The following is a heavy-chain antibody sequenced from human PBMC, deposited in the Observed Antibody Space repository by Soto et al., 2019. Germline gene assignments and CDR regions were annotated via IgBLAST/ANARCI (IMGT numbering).Heavy chain of an antibody. CDR1: GGSISSYY. Sequence: PSETLSLTCTVSGGSISSYYWSWIRQPPGKGLEWIGYIYYSGSTNYNPSLKSRVTISVDTSKNQFSLKLSSVTAADTAVYYCARCAPLLYSSGWYEQDYYFDYWGQGTLVTVSS. J-gene: IGHJ4*02. V-gene: IGHV4-59*08. D-gene: IGHD6-19*01. CDR3: ARCAPLLYSSGWYEQDYYFDY. CDR2: IYYSGST.